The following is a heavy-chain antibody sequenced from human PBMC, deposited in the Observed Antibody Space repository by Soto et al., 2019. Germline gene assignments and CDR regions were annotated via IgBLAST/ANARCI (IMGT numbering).Heavy chain of an antibody. CDR3: ARDSYDSSGYSTPFDY. J-gene: IGHJ4*02. V-gene: IGHV3-21*01. CDR2: ISSSSSYI. D-gene: IGHD3-22*01. CDR1: GFTFSSYS. Sequence: PGGSLRLSCAASGFTFSSYSMNWVRQAPGEGLEWVSSISSSSSYIYYADSVKGRFTISRDNAKNSLYLQMNSLRAEDTAVYYCARDSYDSSGYSTPFDYWGQGTLVTVSS.